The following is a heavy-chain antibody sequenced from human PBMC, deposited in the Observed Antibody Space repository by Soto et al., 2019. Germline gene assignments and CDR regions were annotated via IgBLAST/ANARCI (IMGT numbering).Heavy chain of an antibody. CDR1: VFTFSSYA. Sequence: GGSLGLSCSASVFTFSSYAMHWVRQAPGKGLEWVAVISYDGSNKYYADSVKGRFTISRDNSKNTLYLQMNSLRAEDTAVYYWAKIVVVTAMDVFATCGQGTTVTLSS. CDR2: ISYDGSNK. CDR3: AKIVVVTAMDVFAT. J-gene: IGHJ6*02. V-gene: IGHV3-30-3*02. D-gene: IGHD2-21*02.